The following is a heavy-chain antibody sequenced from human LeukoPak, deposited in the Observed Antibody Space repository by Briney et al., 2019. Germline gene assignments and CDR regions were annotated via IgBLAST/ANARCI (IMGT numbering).Heavy chain of an antibody. V-gene: IGHV3-23*01. CDR3: AKGDSYGPNWSDY. D-gene: IGHD5-18*01. Sequence: QPGGSLRLSCAASGFTFSSSAMSWVRQAPRKGLEWVSAISGSGGSTYYADSVKGRFTISRDNSKNTLYLQMNSLRAEDTAVYYCAKGDSYGPNWSDYWGQGTLVTVSS. J-gene: IGHJ5*01. CDR2: ISGSGGST. CDR1: GFTFSSSA.